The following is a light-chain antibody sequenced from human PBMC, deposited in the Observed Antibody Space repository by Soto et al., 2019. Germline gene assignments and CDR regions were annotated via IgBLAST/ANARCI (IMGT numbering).Light chain of an antibody. Sequence: QPVLTQPPSASGTPGQRVTISCSGSSSNIGSNTVNWYQQLPGTAPKLLIYSNNQRPSGVPDRFSGSKSGTSASLAISGLKSEDEADYYCAAWDDSLNGWVFGGGTKLTAL. CDR1: SSNIGSNT. V-gene: IGLV1-44*01. J-gene: IGLJ3*02. CDR3: AAWDDSLNGWV. CDR2: SNN.